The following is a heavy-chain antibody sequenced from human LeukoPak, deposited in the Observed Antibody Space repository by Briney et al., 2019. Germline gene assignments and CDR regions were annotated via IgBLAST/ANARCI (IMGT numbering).Heavy chain of an antibody. CDR1: GFTFSSYS. V-gene: IGHV3-48*04. CDR2: ISSSGSTI. J-gene: IGHJ6*03. CDR3: AKELWFGDNYYYYYMDV. Sequence: GGSLRLSCAASGFTFSSYSMNWVRQAPGKGLEWVSYISSSGSTIYYADSVKGRFTISRDNAKNSLYLQVNSLRAEDTAVYYCAKELWFGDNYYYYYMDVWGKGTTVTISS. D-gene: IGHD3-10*01.